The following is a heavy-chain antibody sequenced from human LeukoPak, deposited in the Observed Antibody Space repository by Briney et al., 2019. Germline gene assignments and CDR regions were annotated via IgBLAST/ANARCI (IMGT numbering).Heavy chain of an antibody. Sequence: GGSLRLSCTASGFTFSSHAMHWVRQAPGKGLEWVAAVSHDGSKDYYGDPVKGRFTVSRDNSKNTLYLQLNSLRNDDTAVYYCARRSPLFWLDPWGQGTLVTVSS. V-gene: IGHV3-30*04. CDR1: GFTFSSHA. CDR3: ARRSPLFWLDP. J-gene: IGHJ5*02. CDR2: VSHDGSKD. D-gene: IGHD3-10*01.